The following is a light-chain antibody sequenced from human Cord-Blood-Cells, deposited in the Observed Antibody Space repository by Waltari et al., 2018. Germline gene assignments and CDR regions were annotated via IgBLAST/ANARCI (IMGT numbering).Light chain of an antibody. J-gene: IGLJ3*02. V-gene: IGLV2-14*01. CDR2: DGS. CDR1: SRDGGGYNY. CDR3: SSYTSSSTWV. Sequence: QSALTQPASVSGSPGHSLTISCTGTSRDGGGYNYVSWYQQHPGKAPKLMLYDGSNRPSGVSNRFSGSKSGNTASLTISGLQAEDEADYYCSSYTSSSTWVFGGGTKLTVL.